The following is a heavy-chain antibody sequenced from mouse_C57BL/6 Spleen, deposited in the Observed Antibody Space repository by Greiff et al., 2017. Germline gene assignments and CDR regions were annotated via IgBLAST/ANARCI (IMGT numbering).Heavy chain of an antibody. V-gene: IGHV1-53*01. CDR2: INPSNGGT. CDR3: ARSSLYYDILFDY. J-gene: IGHJ2*01. CDR1: GYTFTSYW. Sequence: VQLQQPGTELVKPGASVKLSCKASGYTFTSYWMHWVKQRPGQGLEWIGNINPSNGGTNYNEKFKSKATLAVDKSSSTAYMQLSRLTSEDTAVYYCARSSLYYDILFDYWGQGTTLTVYS. D-gene: IGHD2-4*01.